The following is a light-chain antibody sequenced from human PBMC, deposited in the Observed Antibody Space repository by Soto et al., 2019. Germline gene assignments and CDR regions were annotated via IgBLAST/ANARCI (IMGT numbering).Light chain of an antibody. Sequence: QSVLTQPASVSGSPGQSITISCTGTNSDVGGYNYVSWYQQHPGKAPKLMIYEVSNRPSGVSNRFSGSKSGNTASLTISGLQAEDEADYYCSSYTSSSTPLVFGTGTKLTVL. CDR2: EVS. CDR1: NSDVGGYNY. J-gene: IGLJ1*01. V-gene: IGLV2-14*01. CDR3: SSYTSSSTPLV.